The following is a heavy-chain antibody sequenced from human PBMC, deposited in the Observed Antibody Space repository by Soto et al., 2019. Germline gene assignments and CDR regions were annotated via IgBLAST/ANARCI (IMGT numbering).Heavy chain of an antibody. D-gene: IGHD5-18*01. Sequence: SVKVSCKASGGTFYAYTFSWVRQAPGQGLEWMGSITPIYPTTNYAEKFQGRLTVTADGSTNTAYMELNSLTSDDTAVYYCARIPRYSFPTSDDLDSWGQGTLVTVSS. J-gene: IGHJ4*02. CDR1: GGTFYAYT. V-gene: IGHV1-69*13. CDR2: ITPIYPTT. CDR3: ARIPRYSFPTSDDLDS.